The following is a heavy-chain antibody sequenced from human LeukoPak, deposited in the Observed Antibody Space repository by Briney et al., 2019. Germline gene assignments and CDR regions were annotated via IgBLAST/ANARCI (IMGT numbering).Heavy chain of an antibody. Sequence: PSETLSLTCTVPGGSISSSSYYWGWIRQPPGKGLEWIGSIYYSGSTYYNPSLKSRVTISVDTSKNQFSLKLSSVTAADTAVYYCARQQQLVPKYFQHWGQGTLVTVSS. V-gene: IGHV4-39*07. D-gene: IGHD6-13*01. CDR2: IYYSGST. CDR1: GGSISSSSYY. CDR3: ARQQQLVPKYFQH. J-gene: IGHJ1*01.